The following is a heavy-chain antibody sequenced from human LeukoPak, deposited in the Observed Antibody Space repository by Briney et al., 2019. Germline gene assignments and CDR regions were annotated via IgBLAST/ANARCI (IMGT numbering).Heavy chain of an antibody. Sequence: GESLKISCKGSGYSFTAYWIGWVRQMPGRGLEWMGIINPGDSDTRYSPSFQGQVTISADKSISTTYLQWSSLKASDTAMYYCASGKRYYDSSPAFDIWGQGTMVTVSS. D-gene: IGHD3-22*01. CDR2: INPGDSDT. J-gene: IGHJ3*02. V-gene: IGHV5-51*01. CDR3: ASGKRYYDSSPAFDI. CDR1: GYSFTAYW.